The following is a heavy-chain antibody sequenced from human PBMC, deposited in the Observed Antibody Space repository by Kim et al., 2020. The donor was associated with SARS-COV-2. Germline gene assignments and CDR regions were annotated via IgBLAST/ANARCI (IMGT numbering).Heavy chain of an antibody. J-gene: IGHJ4*02. D-gene: IGHD1-26*01. CDR1: GFTFSSYA. CDR2: ISYDGSNK. CDR3: ARAQGGSYYSDFDY. Sequence: GGSLRLSCAASGFTFSSYAMHWVRQAPGKGLEWVAVISYDGSNKYYADSVKGRFTISRDNSKNTLYLQMNSLRDEDTAVYYCARAQGGSYYSDFDYWGQGTLVTVSS. V-gene: IGHV3-30*04.